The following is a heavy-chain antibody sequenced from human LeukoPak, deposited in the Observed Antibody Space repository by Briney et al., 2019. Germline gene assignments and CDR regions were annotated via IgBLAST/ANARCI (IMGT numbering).Heavy chain of an antibody. CDR2: ISYDGSNK. J-gene: IGHJ6*02. D-gene: IGHD6-19*01. CDR1: GFTFSSYA. Sequence: GGSLRLSCAASGFTFSSYAMHWVRQAPGKGLEWVAVISYDGSNKYYADSVKGRFTISRDNSKNTLYLQMNGLRAEDTAVYYCARDSDVRAGRYSSGWYYYYYGMDVWGQGTTVTVSS. V-gene: IGHV3-30-3*01. CDR3: ARDSDVRAGRYSSGWYYYYYGMDV.